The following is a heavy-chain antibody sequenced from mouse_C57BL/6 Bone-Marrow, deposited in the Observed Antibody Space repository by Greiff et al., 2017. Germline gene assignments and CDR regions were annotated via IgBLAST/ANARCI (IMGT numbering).Heavy chain of an antibody. Sequence: EVKLVESGGGLVKPGGSLKLSCAASGFTFSSSTMSWVRQTPEKRLEWVATISGGGGNTYYPDSVKGRFTISRDNAKNTLYLQMSSLRSEDTALYYCARGYYYGSSLYFDYWGQGTTLTVSS. V-gene: IGHV5-9*01. CDR3: ARGYYYGSSLYFDY. J-gene: IGHJ2*01. D-gene: IGHD1-1*01. CDR1: GFTFSSST. CDR2: ISGGGGNT.